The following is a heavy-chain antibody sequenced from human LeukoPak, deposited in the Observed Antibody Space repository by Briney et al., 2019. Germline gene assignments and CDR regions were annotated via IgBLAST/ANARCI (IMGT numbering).Heavy chain of an antibody. Sequence: SETLSLTCTVSGGSISSYYWSWIRQPAGKGLEWIGRIYTSGSTNYNPSLKSRVTMSVDMSKNQFSLKLSSVTAADTAVHYCARGSHSGDYDRLDYWGQGTLVTVSS. D-gene: IGHD3-22*01. CDR3: ARGSHSGDYDRLDY. V-gene: IGHV4-4*07. CDR1: GGSISSYY. CDR2: IYTSGST. J-gene: IGHJ4*02.